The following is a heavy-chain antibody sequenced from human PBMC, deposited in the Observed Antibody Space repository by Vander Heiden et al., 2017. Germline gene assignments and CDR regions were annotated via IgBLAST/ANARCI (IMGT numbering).Heavy chain of an antibody. V-gene: IGHV3-48*03. D-gene: IGHD2-15*01. CDR2: ISSSGSTI. CDR3: ARMPQVDYFDY. CDR1: GVTFSSYE. J-gene: IGHJ4*02. Sequence: EVQLVESGGGLVQPGGSLRLSCAASGVTFSSYEMNWVRQAPGKGLEWVSYISSSGSTIYYADSVKGRFTISRDNAKNSLYLQMNSLRAEDTAVYYCARMPQVDYFDYWGQGTLVTVSS.